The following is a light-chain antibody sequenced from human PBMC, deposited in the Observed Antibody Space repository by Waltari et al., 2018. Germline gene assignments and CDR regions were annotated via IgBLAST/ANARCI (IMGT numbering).Light chain of an antibody. CDR1: EDINNY. V-gene: IGKV1-33*01. Sequence: DIQMTQSPSSLSASVGDRVTITCQASEDINNYLNWYQHQPGKAPKLLIYDGSNLETGVPVRFSGSGSGTHFTFTISSLQPEDFATYYCQHYGNRPPLTFGGGTKVEVK. J-gene: IGKJ4*01. CDR3: QHYGNRPPLT. CDR2: DGS.